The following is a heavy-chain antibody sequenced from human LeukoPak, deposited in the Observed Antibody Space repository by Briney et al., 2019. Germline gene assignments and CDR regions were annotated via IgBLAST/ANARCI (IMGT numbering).Heavy chain of an antibody. CDR2: IWYDGSNK. D-gene: IGHD2-2*01. J-gene: IGHJ4*02. CDR3: AKEFVDCSSTSCYGPDY. CDR1: GFTFSSYG. Sequence: GGSLRLSCAASGFTFSSYGMHWVRQAPGKELEWVAVIWYDGSNKYYADSVKGRFTISRDNSKNTLYLQMNSLRAEDTAVYYCAKEFVDCSSTSCYGPDYWGQGTLVTVSS. V-gene: IGHV3-33*06.